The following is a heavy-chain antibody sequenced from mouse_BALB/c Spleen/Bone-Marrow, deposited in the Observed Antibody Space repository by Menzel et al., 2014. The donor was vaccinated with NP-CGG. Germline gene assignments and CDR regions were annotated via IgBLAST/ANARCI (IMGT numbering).Heavy chain of an antibody. CDR2: IDPSDSYT. Sequence: QVQLQQPGAELVKPGASVKLSCKASGYTFTSYWMHWVKQRPGQGLEWIGEIDPSDSYTNYNQKFKGKATLTVDKSSSTAYMQLSSLTSEDSAVYYCARGYAGCTDYWGQGTTLTVSS. CDR1: GYTFTSYW. CDR3: ARGYAGCTDY. V-gene: IGHV1-69*02. D-gene: IGHD2-14*01. J-gene: IGHJ2*01.